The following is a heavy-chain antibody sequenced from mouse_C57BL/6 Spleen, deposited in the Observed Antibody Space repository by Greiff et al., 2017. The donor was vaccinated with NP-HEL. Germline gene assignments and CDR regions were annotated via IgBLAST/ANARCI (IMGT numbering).Heavy chain of an antibody. Sequence: EVHLVESGGDLVKPGGSLKLSCAASGFTFSSYGMSWVRQTPDKRLEWVATISSGGSYTYYPDSVKGRFTISRDNAKNTLYLQMSSLKSEDTAMYYCARHDYSNYFAYWGQGTLVTVSA. D-gene: IGHD2-5*01. CDR1: GFTFSSYG. CDR2: ISSGGSYT. CDR3: ARHDYSNYFAY. J-gene: IGHJ3*01. V-gene: IGHV5-6*01.